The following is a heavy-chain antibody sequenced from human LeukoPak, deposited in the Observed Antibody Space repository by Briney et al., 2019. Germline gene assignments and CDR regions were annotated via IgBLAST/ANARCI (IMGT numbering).Heavy chain of an antibody. CDR2: IYPGDSDT. J-gene: IGHJ6*03. CDR3: ARTAVAAPRYYYYYYMDV. CDR1: GYSFTSYW. D-gene: IGHD6-19*01. Sequence: GESLKISCKGSGYSFTSYWIGWVRQMPGKGLEWMGIIYPGDSDTRYSPSFQGQVTISADKSISTAYLQWSSLKASDTAMYYCARTAVAAPRYYYYYYMDVWGKGTTVTVSS. V-gene: IGHV5-51*01.